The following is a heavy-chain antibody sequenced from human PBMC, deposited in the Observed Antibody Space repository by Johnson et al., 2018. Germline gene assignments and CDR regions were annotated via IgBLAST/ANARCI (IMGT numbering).Heavy chain of an antibody. Sequence: QVQLVQSGAEVKTPGASVKVSCKASGYTFTNYVINWLRQAPGQGLEWMGWISPYNGDTKYAQNFQGRVTMTTDTSTGTGYMELRGMRYDDTAVYYCARPPQIFVVVSEYVYWGQGTLITVSS. CDR3: ARPPQIFVVVSEYVY. J-gene: IGHJ4*02. CDR2: ISPYNGDT. D-gene: IGHD2-21*02. CDR1: GYTFTNYV. V-gene: IGHV1-18*01.